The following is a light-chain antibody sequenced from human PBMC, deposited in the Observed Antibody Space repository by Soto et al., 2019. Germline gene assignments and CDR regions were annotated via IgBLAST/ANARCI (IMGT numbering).Light chain of an antibody. CDR1: SSDVGGYKF. Sequence: QSALTQTASVSGSPGQSITFSCTGTSSDVGGYKFVSWYQQHPGKAPKLIIFEVNNRPSGVSDRFSGSKSGNTASLTISGLQPEVEADYYCSSYTSSSTLIFGEGTKLTVL. CDR2: EVN. V-gene: IGLV2-14*01. J-gene: IGLJ2*01. CDR3: SSYTSSSTLI.